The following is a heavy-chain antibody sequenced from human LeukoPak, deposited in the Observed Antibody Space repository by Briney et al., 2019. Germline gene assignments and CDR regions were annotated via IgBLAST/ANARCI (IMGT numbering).Heavy chain of an antibody. Sequence: KTSETLSLTCSVSGISIRSYIWSWIRQPAGKTLEWIGRISTSGSSKYNPSLKSRVTMSVDTSKNQFSLKLSSVTAADTAVYYCARDRIGWPGFDPWGQGTLVTVSS. CDR2: ISTSGSS. CDR3: ARDRIGWPGFDP. V-gene: IGHV4-4*07. CDR1: GISIRSYI. J-gene: IGHJ5*02. D-gene: IGHD6-19*01.